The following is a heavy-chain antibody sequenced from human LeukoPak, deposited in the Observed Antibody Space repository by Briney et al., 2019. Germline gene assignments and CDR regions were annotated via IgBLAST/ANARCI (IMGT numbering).Heavy chain of an antibody. D-gene: IGHD1-20*01. CDR3: AKDGGYNWNDWFDP. J-gene: IGHJ5*02. Sequence: GGSLRLSSAASGFTFSSYAMSWVRQAPGKGLEWVSAISGSGGSTHYADSVKGRFTISRDNSKNTLYLQMNSLRAEDTAVYYCAKDGGYNWNDWFDPWGQGTLVTVSS. V-gene: IGHV3-23*01. CDR1: GFTFSSYA. CDR2: ISGSGGST.